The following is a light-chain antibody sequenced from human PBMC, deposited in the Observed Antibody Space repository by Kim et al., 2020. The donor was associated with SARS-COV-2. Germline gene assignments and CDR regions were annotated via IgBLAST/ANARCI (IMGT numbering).Light chain of an antibody. V-gene: IGKV1-17*03. CDR3: LQHKSYPIT. Sequence: ASVGDRVTITCRASQGISTNLAWFQQKPGKAPKRLIYIASSLHSGVPSRFSGSGSGTEFILTISSLQPEDSATYYCLQHKSYPITFGQGTRLEIK. CDR2: IAS. CDR1: QGISTN. J-gene: IGKJ5*01.